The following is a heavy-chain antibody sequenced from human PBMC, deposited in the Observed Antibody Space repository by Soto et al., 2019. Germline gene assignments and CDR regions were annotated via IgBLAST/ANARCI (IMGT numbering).Heavy chain of an antibody. D-gene: IGHD1-7*01. CDR2: IYYSGST. V-gene: IGHV4-30-4*01. Sequence: QVQLQESGPGLVKPSQTLSLTCTVSGGSINNGDYYWSWLRQSPGKGLEWIGYIYYSGSTFYNPSLKSRVTVAVDSSKSQFSLRLTSVTAADTAGYYGARASWNYPHRFDPWGQGTLVTVSS. CDR1: GGSINNGDYY. J-gene: IGHJ5*02. CDR3: ARASWNYPHRFDP.